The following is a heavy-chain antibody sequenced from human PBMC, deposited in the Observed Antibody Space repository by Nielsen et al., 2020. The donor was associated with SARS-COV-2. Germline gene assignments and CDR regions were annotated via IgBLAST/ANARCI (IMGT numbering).Heavy chain of an antibody. CDR3: VTGGQWLVRHPYGMEV. D-gene: IGHD6-19*01. V-gene: IGHV3-30*03. J-gene: IGHJ6*02. CDR1: GFSFSDYY. CDR2: ISSDGSEK. Sequence: GGSLRLSCAASGFSFSDYYMSWIRQAPGKGLEWVAVISSDGSEKYYADSVEGRFTISRDNSNNTLYLHMNSLRVEDTAVYYCVTGGQWLVRHPYGMEVWGQGTTVTVSS.